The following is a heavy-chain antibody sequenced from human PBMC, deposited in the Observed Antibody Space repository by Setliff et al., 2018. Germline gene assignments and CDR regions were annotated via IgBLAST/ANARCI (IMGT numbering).Heavy chain of an antibody. J-gene: IGHJ4*02. CDR3: ARGDVYSGSYYHFDY. CDR1: GYTFTYYA. Sequence: ASVKVSCKASGYTFTYYAIHWVRQATVQRLEWMGWINAVNGNTKYSQKFQGRVTITRDTSASTAYMELSSMTSEDTAIYYCARGDVYSGSYYHFDYWGQGTLVTVSS. CDR2: INAVNGNT. D-gene: IGHD1-26*01. V-gene: IGHV1-3*01.